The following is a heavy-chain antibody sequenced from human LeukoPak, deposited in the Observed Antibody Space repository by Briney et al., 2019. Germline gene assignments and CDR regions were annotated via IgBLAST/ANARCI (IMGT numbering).Heavy chain of an antibody. CDR1: GYTLTELS. CDR2: FDPEDGET. J-gene: IGHJ4*02. D-gene: IGHD6-13*01. V-gene: IGHV1-24*01. CDR3: ARDDRTIAAAGTPDY. Sequence: ASVKVSCKVSGYTLTELSMHWVRQAPGKGLEWMGGFDPEDGETIYAQKFQGRVTMTRDTSISTAYMELSRLRSDDTAVYYCARDDRTIAAAGTPDYWGQGTLVTVSS.